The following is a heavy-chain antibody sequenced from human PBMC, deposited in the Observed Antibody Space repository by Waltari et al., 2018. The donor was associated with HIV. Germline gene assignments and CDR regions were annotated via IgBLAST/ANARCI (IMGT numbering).Heavy chain of an antibody. CDR3: ARDLGATNSYFDY. J-gene: IGHJ4*02. CDR1: GFIFNNYG. D-gene: IGHD1-26*01. V-gene: IGHV3-33*01. CDR2: IWDDGSNR. Sequence: QVQLVESGGGVVHPGTSLTLSCAASGFIFNNYGFYWVRQAPGKGLEWVAYIWDDGSNRDHADSGKGRFTISRDDSMRTLYLHMNSLRVEDTAIYYCARDLGATNSYFDYWGQGTLVTVSS.